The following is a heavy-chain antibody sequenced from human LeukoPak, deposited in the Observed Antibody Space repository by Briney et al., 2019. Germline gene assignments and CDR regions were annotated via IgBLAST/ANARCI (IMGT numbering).Heavy chain of an antibody. Sequence: ASLKVSCKASGYTFTGQYLHWVRQAPGQGLEWMGWITPNSGGTNYAQKFQGRVTMTRDTSISTAYMELSSLTSDDTAVYYCARDLEGYHYGSGNYPQWGQGTLVTVSS. V-gene: IGHV1-2*02. CDR2: ITPNSGGT. CDR3: ARDLEGYHYGSGNYPQ. J-gene: IGHJ4*02. CDR1: GYTFTGQY. D-gene: IGHD3-10*01.